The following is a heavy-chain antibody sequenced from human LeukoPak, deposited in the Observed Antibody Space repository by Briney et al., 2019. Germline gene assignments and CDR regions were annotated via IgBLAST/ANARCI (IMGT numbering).Heavy chain of an antibody. Sequence: SVKVSCKASGGTFSSYAISWVRQAPGQGLEWVGRIIPILGIANYAQKFQGRVTITADKSTSTAYMELSSLRSEDTAVYYCARETDCGGDCYSERWFDPWGQGTLVTVSS. D-gene: IGHD2-21*02. CDR1: GGTFSSYA. CDR3: ARETDCGGDCYSERWFDP. CDR2: IIPILGIA. J-gene: IGHJ5*02. V-gene: IGHV1-69*04.